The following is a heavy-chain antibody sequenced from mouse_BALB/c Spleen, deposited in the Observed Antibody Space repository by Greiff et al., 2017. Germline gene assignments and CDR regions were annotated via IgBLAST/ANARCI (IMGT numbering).Heavy chain of an antibody. Sequence: DVKLVESGGGLVQPGGSRKLSCAASGFTFSSFGMHWVRQAPEKGLEWVAYISSGSSTIYYADTVKGRFTISRDNPKNTLFLQMTSLRSEDTAMYYCARGRFITTEGAMDDWGQGTSVTVSS. CDR3: ARGRFITTEGAMDD. V-gene: IGHV5-17*02. D-gene: IGHD1-1*01. CDR2: ISSGSSTI. J-gene: IGHJ4*01. CDR1: GFTFSSFG.